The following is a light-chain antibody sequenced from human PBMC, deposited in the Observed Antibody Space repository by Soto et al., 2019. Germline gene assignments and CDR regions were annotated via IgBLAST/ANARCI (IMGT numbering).Light chain of an antibody. J-gene: IGLJ2*01. CDR2: EVS. V-gene: IGLV2-14*01. CDR3: SSYTNSGNLV. Sequence: QSVLTQPASVSGSPGQSVTISCTGTSSDVGGFDFVSWYQKHPGKAPKLVIYEVSLRPSGVSDRFYGSKSANTASLTISGLQADDDSDYYCSSYTNSGNLVFGGGTKLTVL. CDR1: SSDVGGFDF.